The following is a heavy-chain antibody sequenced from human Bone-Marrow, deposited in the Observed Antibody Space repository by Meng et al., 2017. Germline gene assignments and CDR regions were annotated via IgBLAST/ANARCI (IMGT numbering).Heavy chain of an antibody. Sequence: QGQLGQSGAEVKKPGASVKVFCKASGYTFTTYDINWVRQAAGQGLEWMGYMNPGSGITGLAQKFQGRLSMTSDTSISTAYMELSDLISEDTAMYYCARCLAGCDYWGQGTLVTVSS. CDR1: GYTFTTYD. D-gene: IGHD6-19*01. CDR2: MNPGSGIT. CDR3: ARCLAGCDY. J-gene: IGHJ4*02. V-gene: IGHV1-8*01.